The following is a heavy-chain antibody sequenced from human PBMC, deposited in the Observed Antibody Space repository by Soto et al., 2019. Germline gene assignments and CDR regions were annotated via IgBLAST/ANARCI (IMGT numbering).Heavy chain of an antibody. Sequence: SETLSLTCTVSGVSISSYFWSWIRQPAGNGLEWIGRISATGRNDYNPSLRSRITMAVYTSKNQFSLNLRSVSAADTAIYYCARDTHYYDCRSDPFWGQGTLVTVSS. CDR1: GVSISSYF. CDR3: ARDTHYYDCRSDPF. CDR2: ISATGRN. J-gene: IGHJ4*02. V-gene: IGHV4-4*07. D-gene: IGHD3-22*01.